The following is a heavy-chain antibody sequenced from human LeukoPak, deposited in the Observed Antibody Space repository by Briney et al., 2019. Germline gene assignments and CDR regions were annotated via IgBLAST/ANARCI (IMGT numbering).Heavy chain of an antibody. CDR3: ARHSSTVRGWFGP. J-gene: IGHJ5*02. CDR1: GGSISSYF. V-gene: IGHV4-59*08. D-gene: IGHD6-13*01. Sequence: SETLSLTCSVSGGSISSYFWSWIRQSPGKGLEWIGYMYYSGNTTYNPSLKSRVTLSVDTSKNHFSLNLRSVTAADTAVYYCARHSSTVRGWFGPWGQGTLVTVS. CDR2: MYYSGNT.